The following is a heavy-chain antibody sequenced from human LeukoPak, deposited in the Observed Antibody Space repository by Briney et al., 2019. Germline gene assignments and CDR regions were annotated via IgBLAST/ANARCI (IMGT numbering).Heavy chain of an antibody. CDR2: IFHTGST. CDR3: AKIRSGGGSFDV. D-gene: IGHD4-23*01. CDR1: GGSISSYY. J-gene: IGHJ3*01. V-gene: IGHV4-59*01. Sequence: PSETLSLTCSVSGGSISSYYWSWIRQPPGKGLEWIGYIFHTGSTNYNPSLKRRVTMSVDTSKNQVSLRLSSVTAADTAVYYCAKIRSGGGSFDVWGQGAMVTVSS.